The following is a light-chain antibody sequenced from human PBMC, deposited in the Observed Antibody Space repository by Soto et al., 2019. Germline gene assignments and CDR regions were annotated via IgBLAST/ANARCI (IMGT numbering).Light chain of an antibody. Sequence: EIVLTQSPATLSLSPGERATLSCRASQSVSSSLAWYQQKPGQAPRLLIYDASNRATGIPARFSGSGSGTDFTLTISILEPEDFAVYYCQRRSNWPPTHTFGQGTKLEIK. J-gene: IGKJ2*01. CDR2: DAS. CDR3: QRRSNWPPTHT. CDR1: QSVSSS. V-gene: IGKV3-11*01.